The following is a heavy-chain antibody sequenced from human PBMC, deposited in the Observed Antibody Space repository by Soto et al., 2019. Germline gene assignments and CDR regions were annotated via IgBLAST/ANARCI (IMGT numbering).Heavy chain of an antibody. CDR1: GFTFTSYG. CDR3: ARDPDGDQDFDY. Sequence: AGGSLRLSCAASGFTFTSYGMTWVRQAPGKGLEWISYIHTSSGTIYYADSVKGRFTISKDNAENSLYLQMNSLRAEDTAVYYCARDPDGDQDFDYWGQGTLVTVSS. V-gene: IGHV3-48*01. CDR2: IHTSSGTI. J-gene: IGHJ4*02. D-gene: IGHD2-21*02.